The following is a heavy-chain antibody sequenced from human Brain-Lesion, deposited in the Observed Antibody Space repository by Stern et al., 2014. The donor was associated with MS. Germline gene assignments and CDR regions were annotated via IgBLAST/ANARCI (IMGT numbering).Heavy chain of an antibody. J-gene: IGHJ4*02. CDR3: ARASGLFEY. V-gene: IGHV4-39*01. D-gene: IGHD3-16*01. Sequence: MQLVESGPGLVKPSETLSLTCTVSGGSISRSTYYWGWLRLSPGKGLEWIGSVYYSGTLSNTPPLKSRAPISVHIPTNHFSLQLASVTAADTGLYYCARASGLFEYWGQGVLVTVSS. CDR2: VYYSGTL. CDR1: GGSISRSTYY.